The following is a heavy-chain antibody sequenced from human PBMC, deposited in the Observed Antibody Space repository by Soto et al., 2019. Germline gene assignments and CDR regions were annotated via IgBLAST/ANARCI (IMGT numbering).Heavy chain of an antibody. CDR2: ISYDGSIK. D-gene: IGHD6-13*01. Sequence: GGSLRLSCATPGFTFSNYAMHWVRQAPGKGLEWVAVISYDGSIKYYADSVKGRFTISRDHSKNTLYLQLNSLGLEDTAVYYCARDIAASGNNWLDPWGLGTLVTVSS. J-gene: IGHJ5*02. CDR3: ARDIAASGNNWLDP. V-gene: IGHV3-30-3*01. CDR1: GFTFSNYA.